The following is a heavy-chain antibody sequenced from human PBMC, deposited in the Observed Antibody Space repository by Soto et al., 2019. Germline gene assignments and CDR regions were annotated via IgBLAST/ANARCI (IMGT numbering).Heavy chain of an antibody. D-gene: IGHD2-2*01. CDR1: GFSLSTSGVG. CDR2: VYWDDEK. J-gene: IGHJ4*02. CDR3: AHRPNCWSTSCFYFDY. V-gene: IGHV2-5*02. Sequence: QITLKESGPTLVKPTQTLTLTCTFSGFSLSTSGVGVGWIRQPPGKALEWLALVYWDDEKRYSPSLKSRLTITKDASKNQVVITMTNMDPVDTATYYCAHRPNCWSTSCFYFDYWGQGILVTVSS.